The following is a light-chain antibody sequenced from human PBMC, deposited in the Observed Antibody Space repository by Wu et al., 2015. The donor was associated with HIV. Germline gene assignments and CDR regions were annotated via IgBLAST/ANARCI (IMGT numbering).Light chain of an antibody. CDR1: QNVSSSY. J-gene: IGKJ2*01. V-gene: IGKV3-20*01. CDR3: QQYGSSPYT. CDR2: GAS. Sequence: IVLTQSPGIVSLSPGERATLSCRASQNVSSSYLAWYQQIPGQAPRLLIYGASTRASDIPDRFSGSGSGTAFSLTIDRLEPEDFAVYFCQQYGSSPYTFGQGTKLEVK.